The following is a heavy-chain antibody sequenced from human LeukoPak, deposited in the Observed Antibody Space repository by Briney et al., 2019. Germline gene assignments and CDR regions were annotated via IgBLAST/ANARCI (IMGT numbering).Heavy chain of an antibody. CDR1: GFTFSSYS. J-gene: IGHJ4*02. CDR2: IDSSSSTI. CDR3: ARAGLGYSSSWYLDY. V-gene: IGHV3-48*01. D-gene: IGHD6-13*01. Sequence: GGSLRLSCAASGFTFSSYSINWVRQAPGKGREWVSYIDSSSSTIYYADSVKGRFTISRDNAKNSLYLQMNSLRAEDTAVYYCARAGLGYSSSWYLDYWGQGTLVTVSS.